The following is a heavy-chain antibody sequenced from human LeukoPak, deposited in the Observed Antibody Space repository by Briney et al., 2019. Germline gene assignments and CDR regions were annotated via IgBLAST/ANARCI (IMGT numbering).Heavy chain of an antibody. Sequence: GASVTVSCTASGYTFTSYYMHWVRQAPGQGLEWMGIINPSGGSTSYAQKFQGRVTMTRDTSTSTVYMELSSLRSEDAAVYYCAREWSGNGYNLDYWGQGTLVTVSS. J-gene: IGHJ4*02. V-gene: IGHV1-46*01. CDR2: INPSGGST. D-gene: IGHD5-24*01. CDR3: AREWSGNGYNLDY. CDR1: GYTFTSYY.